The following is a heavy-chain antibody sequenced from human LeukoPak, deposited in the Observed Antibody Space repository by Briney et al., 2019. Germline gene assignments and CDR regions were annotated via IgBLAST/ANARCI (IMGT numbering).Heavy chain of an antibody. CDR1: GFTFSSYN. Sequence: GSLRLSCAASGFTFSSYNMNWVRQAPGKGLEWIGSIYYSGSTYYNPSLKSRVTISVDTSKNQFSLKLTSVTAADTAVYYCARHAIDSSGYYFDYFDYWGQGTLVTVSS. CDR2: IYYSGST. CDR3: ARHAIDSSGYYFDYFDY. V-gene: IGHV4-39*01. D-gene: IGHD3-22*01. J-gene: IGHJ4*02.